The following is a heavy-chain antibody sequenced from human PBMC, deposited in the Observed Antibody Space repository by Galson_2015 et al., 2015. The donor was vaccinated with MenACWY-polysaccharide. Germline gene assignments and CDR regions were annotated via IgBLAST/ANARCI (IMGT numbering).Heavy chain of an antibody. Sequence: SVKVSCKASGYTFTSYDINWVRQATGQGLEWMGWMNPNSGNTGYAQKFQGRVTMTRNTSISTAYMELSSLRSEDTAVYYCAYCGGDCSGWDAFDIWGQGTMVTVSS. CDR2: MNPNSGNT. J-gene: IGHJ3*02. V-gene: IGHV1-8*01. CDR1: GYTFTSYD. D-gene: IGHD2-21*02. CDR3: AYCGGDCSGWDAFDI.